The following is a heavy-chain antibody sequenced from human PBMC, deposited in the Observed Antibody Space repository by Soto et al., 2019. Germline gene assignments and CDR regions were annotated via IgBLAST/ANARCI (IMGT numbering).Heavy chain of an antibody. CDR1: GGTFSSYA. CDR2: IIPIFGTA. Sequence: VTVSCKASGGTFSSYAISWVRQAPGQGLEWMGGIIPIFGTANYAQKFQGRVTITADESTSTAYMELSSLRSEDTAVYYCARVPITMVRGAPLDYWGQGTLVTVSS. V-gene: IGHV1-69*13. CDR3: ARVPITMVRGAPLDY. D-gene: IGHD3-10*01. J-gene: IGHJ4*02.